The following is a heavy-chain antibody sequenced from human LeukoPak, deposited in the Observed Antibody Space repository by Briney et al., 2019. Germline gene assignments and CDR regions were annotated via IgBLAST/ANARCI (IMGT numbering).Heavy chain of an antibody. CDR2: ISYDGSNK. J-gene: IGHJ4*02. Sequence: GRSLRLSCAASGFTFSSYAMHWVRQAPGKGLEWVAVISYDGSNKYYADSVKGRFTISRDNSKNTLYLQMNSLRAEDTAVYYCARELWGFDYWGQGTLVTVSS. V-gene: IGHV3-30-3*01. CDR1: GFTFSSYA. CDR3: ARELWGFDY. D-gene: IGHD2-21*01.